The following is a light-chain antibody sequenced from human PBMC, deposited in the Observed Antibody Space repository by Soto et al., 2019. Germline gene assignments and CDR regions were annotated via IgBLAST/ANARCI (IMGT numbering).Light chain of an antibody. CDR3: QVWDTTTDHYWV. Sequence: QSVLTQPASVSGSPGQSIAISCTGTRSDVGAYNYVSWYQQHPGKAPKLMISEVTNRPSGVSDRFSGSNSGNTATLTISRVEAGDEADYYCQVWDTTTDHYWVFGGGTKLTVL. CDR1: RSDVGAYNY. V-gene: IGLV2-14*01. J-gene: IGLJ3*02. CDR2: EVT.